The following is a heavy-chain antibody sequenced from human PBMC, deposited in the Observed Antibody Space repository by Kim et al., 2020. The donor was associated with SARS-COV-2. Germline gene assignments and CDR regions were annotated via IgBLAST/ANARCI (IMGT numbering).Heavy chain of an antibody. CDR3: ARGADYSTPFDY. D-gene: IGHD4-4*01. J-gene: IGHJ4*02. Sequence: RYSPSFQGQVTISADKSISTAYLQWSSLKASDTAMYYCARGADYSTPFDYWGQGTLVTVSS. V-gene: IGHV5-51*01.